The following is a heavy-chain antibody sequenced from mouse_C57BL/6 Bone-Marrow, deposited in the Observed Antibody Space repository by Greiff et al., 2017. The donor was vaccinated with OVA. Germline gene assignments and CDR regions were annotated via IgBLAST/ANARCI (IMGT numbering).Heavy chain of an antibody. D-gene: IGHD3-2*02. CDR2: ISDGGSYT. V-gene: IGHV5-4*01. CDR1: GFTFSSYA. J-gene: IGHJ4*01. CDR3: ARDRDSSGVEGAMGY. Sequence: VQRVESGGGLVKPGGSLQLSCAASGFTFSSYAMSWVRQTPEKRLEWVATISDGGSYTYYPDNVKGRFTISRDNAKNNLYLQMSHLKSEDTAMYYCARDRDSSGVEGAMGYWGQGTSVTVSS.